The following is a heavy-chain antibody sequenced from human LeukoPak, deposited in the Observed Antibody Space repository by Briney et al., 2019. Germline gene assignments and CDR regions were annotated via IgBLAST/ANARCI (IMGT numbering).Heavy chain of an antibody. D-gene: IGHD6-13*01. J-gene: IGHJ4*02. CDR3: ARGKGIAAV. CDR1: GGSVSSGSYY. V-gene: IGHV4-61*01. CDR2: IYYSGST. Sequence: PSETLSLTCTVSGGSVSSGSYYWSWIRQPPGKGLEWIGYIYYSGSTNYNPSLKSRVTISVDTSKNQFSLKLSSVTAADTAVYYCARGKGIAAVWGQGTLVTVSS.